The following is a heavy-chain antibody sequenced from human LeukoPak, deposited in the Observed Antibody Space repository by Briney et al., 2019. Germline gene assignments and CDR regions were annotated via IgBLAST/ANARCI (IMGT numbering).Heavy chain of an antibody. D-gene: IGHD6-13*01. J-gene: IGHJ4*02. CDR2: MYSGGDT. Sequence: PGGSLRLSCAASGLTVSANYMSWVRQAPGKGLEWVSVMYSGGDTYYAHSVKGRFTISRDSSKNTLYLQMNSLRVEDTAVYYCASLFAAAGSHFDYWGQGTLVTVSS. CDR1: GLTVSANY. CDR3: ASLFAAAGSHFDY. V-gene: IGHV3-53*01.